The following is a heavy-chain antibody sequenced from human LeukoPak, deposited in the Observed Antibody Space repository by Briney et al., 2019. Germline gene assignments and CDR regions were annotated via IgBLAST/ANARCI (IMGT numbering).Heavy chain of an antibody. J-gene: IGHJ4*02. CDR3: ARGIVGVTYFDE. CDR2: IYYSGST. D-gene: IGHD1-26*01. V-gene: IGHV4-59*01. CDR1: GDSISTYY. Sequence: SETLSLTCTVSGDSISTYYWSWIRQPPGRGLEWIGYIYYSGSTEYNPSLRSRVSISADTSKNHFSLKLSSVTAADTAVYYCARGIVGVTYFDEWGQGMLVTVSS.